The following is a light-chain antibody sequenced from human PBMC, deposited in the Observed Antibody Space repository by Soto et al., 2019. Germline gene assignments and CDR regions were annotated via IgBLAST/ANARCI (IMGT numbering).Light chain of an antibody. Sequence: DLQMTQSPSSLSASVGDRVTITCRASQSISSYLNWYQQKPGKAPKLLIYAASSLQSGVPSRFSGSGSGTDFTLTISSLQPEDFATDYCQQSYSTPRTFRQGTKVEIK. CDR3: QQSYSTPRT. CDR1: QSISSY. CDR2: AAS. J-gene: IGKJ1*01. V-gene: IGKV1-39*01.